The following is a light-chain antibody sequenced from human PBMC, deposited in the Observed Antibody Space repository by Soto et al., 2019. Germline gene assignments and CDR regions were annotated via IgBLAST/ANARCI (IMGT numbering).Light chain of an antibody. Sequence: DIQMTQSPSSLSASVGDRVTITCQASQDISNYLNWYQQKPGKAPKLLIYGASNLETGVPSRFSGSGSGTDFTFTISSLQPEDIATYYCQQYDNLPPFGPGTKVDIK. CDR3: QQYDNLPP. CDR1: QDISNY. CDR2: GAS. V-gene: IGKV1-33*01. J-gene: IGKJ3*01.